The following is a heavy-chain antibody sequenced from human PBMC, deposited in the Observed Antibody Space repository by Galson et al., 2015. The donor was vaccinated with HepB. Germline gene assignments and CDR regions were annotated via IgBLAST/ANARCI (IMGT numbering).Heavy chain of an antibody. CDR1: GGSISSGGYS. CDR3: ARADDRRRFDY. V-gene: IGHV4-30-4*07. D-gene: IGHD1-1*01. Sequence: TLSLTCAVSGGSISSGGYSWSWIRQPPGKGLEWIGYIYYSGSTYYNPSLKSRVTISVDTSKNQFSLKLSSVTAADTAVYYCARADDRRRFDYWGQGTLVTVSS. J-gene: IGHJ4*02. CDR2: IYYSGST.